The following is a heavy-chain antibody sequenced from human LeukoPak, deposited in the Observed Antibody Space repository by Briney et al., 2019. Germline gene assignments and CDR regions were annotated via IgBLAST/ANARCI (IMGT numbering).Heavy chain of an antibody. J-gene: IGHJ4*02. V-gene: IGHV3-7*03. CDR3: ARGQYTDGLSY. Sequence: QPGGSLRLSCAASGFTFSSYWMSWVRQAPGKGLEWVANIRQDGSDKYYVDSVKGRFTISRDNAENSLFLQMNGLRPEDTAVFYCARGQYTDGLSYWGQGTLVTVSS. D-gene: IGHD5-24*01. CDR2: IRQDGSDK. CDR1: GFTFSSYW.